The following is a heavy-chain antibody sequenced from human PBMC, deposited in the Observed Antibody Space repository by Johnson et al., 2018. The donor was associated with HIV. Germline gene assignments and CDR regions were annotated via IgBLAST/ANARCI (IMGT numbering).Heavy chain of an antibody. V-gene: IGHV3-53*01. CDR1: GFTVSSNY. CDR3: ARIAAAAIDAFDI. J-gene: IGHJ3*02. D-gene: IGHD6-13*01. CDR2: IYSGGST. Sequence: VQLVESGGGLIQPGGSLRLSCAASGFTVSSNYMSWVRQAPGKGLAWVSVIYSGGSTYYADSVKGRFTISRDNAKNSLYLQMNSLRAEDTAVYYCARIAAAAIDAFDIWGQGTMVTVSS.